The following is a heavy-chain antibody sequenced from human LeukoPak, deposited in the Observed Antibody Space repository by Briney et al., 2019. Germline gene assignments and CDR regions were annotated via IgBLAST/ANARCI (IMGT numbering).Heavy chain of an antibody. CDR2: INVGNGDT. CDR1: GYIFINYV. CDR3: ARDRGGTGDFDY. D-gene: IGHD1-1*01. J-gene: IGHJ4*02. Sequence: ASVKVSCKASGYIFINYVMHWVRRAPGQRPEWMGWINVGNGDTKYSQKFQGRVTLARDTSGSTAYMELSSLRSEDTAVYYCARDRGGTGDFDYWGQGTLVTVSS. V-gene: IGHV1-3*01.